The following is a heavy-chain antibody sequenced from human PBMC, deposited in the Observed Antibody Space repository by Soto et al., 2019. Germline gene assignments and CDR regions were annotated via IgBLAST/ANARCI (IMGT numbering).Heavy chain of an antibody. CDR2: IKSKTDGGTT. Sequence: EVQLVESGGGLVKPGGSLRLSCAASGFTFSNAWMNWVRQAPGKGLEWVGRIKSKTDGGTTDYAARVKGRFTISRDDSKNTLYLQMNSLKPEDTAVYYCRGEDRYSSGRLRNYYYSGMDVWGQGTTVTVSS. CDR1: GFTFSNAW. CDR3: RGEDRYSSGRLRNYYYSGMDV. J-gene: IGHJ6*02. D-gene: IGHD6-19*01. V-gene: IGHV3-15*07.